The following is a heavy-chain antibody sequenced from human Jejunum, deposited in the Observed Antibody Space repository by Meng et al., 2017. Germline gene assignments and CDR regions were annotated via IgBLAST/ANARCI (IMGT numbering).Heavy chain of an antibody. Sequence: QVQLQASGPGLVKPSQTLSLTCTVSGGSISSGNYTWSWIRQPPGKDLEWIGYIHHSGITYYNPSLRSRLLISIDTSKSQLSLTLNSVTAADTALYYCATIQSSPHFFNYWGQGTLVTVSS. D-gene: IGHD6-6*01. V-gene: IGHV4-30-4*01. J-gene: IGHJ4*02. CDR2: IHHSGIT. CDR1: GGSISSGNYT. CDR3: ATIQSSPHFFNY.